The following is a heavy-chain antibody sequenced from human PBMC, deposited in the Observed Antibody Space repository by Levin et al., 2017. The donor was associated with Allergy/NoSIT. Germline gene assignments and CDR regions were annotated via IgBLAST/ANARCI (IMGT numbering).Heavy chain of an antibody. J-gene: IGHJ4*02. D-gene: IGHD6-19*01. V-gene: IGHV3-15*01. CDR3: TTGYFSGWPFDY. CDR1: GLTFSNAW. Sequence: NPGGSLRLSCTASGLTFSNAWMSWVRQAPGKGLEWVGLIKRKSDGGTADYAAPVKGRITISRDDSKNTLYLQINSLKTEDTAVYFCTTGYFSGWPFDYWGQGTLVTVSS. CDR2: IKRKSDGGTA.